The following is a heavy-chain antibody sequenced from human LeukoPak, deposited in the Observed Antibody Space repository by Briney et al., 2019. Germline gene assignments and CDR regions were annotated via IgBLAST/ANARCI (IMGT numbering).Heavy chain of an antibody. CDR1: GFTFSSHW. CDR2: INSDGSTT. J-gene: IGHJ4*02. D-gene: IGHD1-26*01. CDR3: ARERDCGSYRDDH. Sequence: GGSLRLSCAASGFTFSSHWMHWVRQAPGKGLAWVSRINSDGSTTTYADSVKGRFTISRDNANNTLYLQMSSLRAEDTAVYYCARERDCGSYRDDHWGQGTLVTVSS. V-gene: IGHV3-74*01.